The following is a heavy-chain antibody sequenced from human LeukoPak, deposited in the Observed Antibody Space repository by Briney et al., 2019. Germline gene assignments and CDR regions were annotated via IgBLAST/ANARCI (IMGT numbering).Heavy chain of an antibody. CDR3: TRFSTASSRPAYY. V-gene: IGHV4-38-2*01. CDR2: IYHSGIT. CDR1: GYSISTGYY. J-gene: IGHJ4*02. Sequence: PSGTLSLTCAVSGYSISTGYYWGWIRQSPGKGLEWIGNIYHSGITHYNPSLQGRVTLSVDTSKNQFSLNLNSVTAADTAVYYCTRFSTASSRPAYYWGQGTLVIVSS. D-gene: IGHD2-21*01.